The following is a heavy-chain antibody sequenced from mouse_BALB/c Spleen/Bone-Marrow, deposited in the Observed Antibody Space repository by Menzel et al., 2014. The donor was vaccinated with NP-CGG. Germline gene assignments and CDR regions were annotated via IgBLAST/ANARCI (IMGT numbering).Heavy chain of an antibody. V-gene: IGHV5-6*02. CDR2: ISSGGSYT. CDR1: GFTFSSYG. Sequence: EVMLVESGGDLVKPGGSLKLSCAASGFTFSSYGTSWVRQTPDKRLEWVATISSGGSYTYYPDSVKGRFTISRDNARNTLYLQMSSLKSEDTAMYYCARRGYGNSYWYFDVWGAGTMVTVSS. J-gene: IGHJ1*01. D-gene: IGHD2-10*02. CDR3: ARRGYGNSYWYFDV.